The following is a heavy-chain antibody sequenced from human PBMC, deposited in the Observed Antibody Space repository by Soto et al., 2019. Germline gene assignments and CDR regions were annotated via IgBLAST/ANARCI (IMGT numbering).Heavy chain of an antibody. Sequence: RLSCSASGFTFSSYAMSWVRQAPGKGLEWVSAISGSGGSTYYADSVEGRFTISRDNSKNTLYLQMNSLRAEDTAVYYCAKSEGVGGYSYGYSSDYRGQGPLVTVSS. V-gene: IGHV3-23*01. D-gene: IGHD5-18*01. J-gene: IGHJ4*02. CDR2: ISGSGGST. CDR3: AKSEGVGGYSYGYSSDY. CDR1: GFTFSSYA.